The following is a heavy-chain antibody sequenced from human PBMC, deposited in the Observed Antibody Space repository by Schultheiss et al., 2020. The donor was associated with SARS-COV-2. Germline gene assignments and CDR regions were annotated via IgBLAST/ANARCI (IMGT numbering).Heavy chain of an antibody. CDR1: GYTFTGYY. Sequence: ASVKVFCKASGYTFTGYYMHWVRQAPGQGLEWMGWINPNSGGTNYAQKLQGRVTMTTDTSTSTAYMELRSLRSDDTAVYYCARELTVTTRPLGYWGQGTLVTVSS. CDR2: INPNSGGT. CDR3: ARELTVTTRPLGY. J-gene: IGHJ4*02. V-gene: IGHV1-2*02. D-gene: IGHD4-17*01.